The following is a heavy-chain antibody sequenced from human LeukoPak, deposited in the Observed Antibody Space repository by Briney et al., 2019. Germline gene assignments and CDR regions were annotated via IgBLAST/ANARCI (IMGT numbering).Heavy chain of an antibody. CDR1: GFTFSSYA. CDR3: ARDRDSSGYLDY. D-gene: IGHD3-22*01. V-gene: IGHV3-30-3*01. J-gene: IGHJ4*02. Sequence: GGSLRLSCAASGFTFSSYAMHWVRLAPGKGLEWVAVISYDGSNKYYADSVKGRFTISRDNSKNTLYLQMNSLRAEDTAVYYCARDRDSSGYLDYWGQGTLVTVSS. CDR2: ISYDGSNK.